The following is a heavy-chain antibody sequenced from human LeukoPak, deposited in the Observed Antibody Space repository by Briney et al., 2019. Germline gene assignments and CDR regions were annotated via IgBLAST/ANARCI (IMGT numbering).Heavy chain of an antibody. D-gene: IGHD6-19*01. CDR3: ARVEQWLVLGYYYMDV. J-gene: IGHJ6*03. Sequence: PGGSLRLSCAASGFTFSSYSMNWVRQAPGKGLEWVSSISSSSSYIYYADSVKGRFTISRDNAKNSLYLQMNSLRAEDTAVYYCARVEQWLVLGYYYMDVWGKGTTVTVSS. V-gene: IGHV3-21*01. CDR2: ISSSSSYI. CDR1: GFTFSSYS.